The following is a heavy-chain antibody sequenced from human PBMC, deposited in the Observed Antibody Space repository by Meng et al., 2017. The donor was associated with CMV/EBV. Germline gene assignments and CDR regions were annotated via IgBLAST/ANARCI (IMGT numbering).Heavy chain of an antibody. V-gene: IGHV3-53*01. CDR3: ARDGGDYGGNTDY. CDR2: IYSGGST. Sequence: GGSLRLSCAASGFTVSSNYMSWVRQAPGKGLEWVSVIYSGGSTYYADSVEGRFTISRDNAKNSLYLQMNSLRAEDTAVYYCARDGGDYGGNTDYWGQGTLVTVSS. J-gene: IGHJ4*02. CDR1: GFTVSSNY. D-gene: IGHD4-23*01.